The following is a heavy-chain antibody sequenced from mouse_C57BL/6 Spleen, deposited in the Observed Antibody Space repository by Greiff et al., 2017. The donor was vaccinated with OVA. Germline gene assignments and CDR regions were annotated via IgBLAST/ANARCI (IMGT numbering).Heavy chain of an antibody. CDR2: IHPNSGST. J-gene: IGHJ4*01. CDR1: GYTFTSYW. CDR3: ARFSTMVTTYAMDY. D-gene: IGHD2-2*01. Sequence: VKLQQPGAELVKPGASVKLSCKASGYTFTSYWMHWVKQRPGQGLEWIGMIHPNSGSTNYNEKFKSKATLTVDKSSSTAYMQLSSLTSEDSAVYYCARFSTMVTTYAMDYWGQGTSVTVSS. V-gene: IGHV1-64*01.